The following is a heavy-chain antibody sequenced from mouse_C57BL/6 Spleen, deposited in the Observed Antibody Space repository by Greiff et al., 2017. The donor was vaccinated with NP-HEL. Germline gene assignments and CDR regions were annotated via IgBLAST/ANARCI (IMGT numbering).Heavy chain of an antibody. D-gene: IGHD2-5*01. CDR2: IDPSDSYT. CDR3: ARGGYHSNHYYAMDY. CDR1: GYTFTSYW. V-gene: IGHV1-59*01. J-gene: IGHJ4*01. Sequence: QVQLQQSGAELVRPGTSVKLSCKASGYTFTSYWMHWVKQRPGQGLEWIGVIDPSDSYTNYNQKFKGKATLTVDTSSSTAYMQLSSLTSEDSAVYYCARGGYHSNHYYAMDYWGQGTSVTVSS.